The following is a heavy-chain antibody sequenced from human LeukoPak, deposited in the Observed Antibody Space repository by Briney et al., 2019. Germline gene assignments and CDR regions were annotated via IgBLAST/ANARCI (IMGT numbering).Heavy chain of an antibody. CDR1: GFTLSSHG. CDR2: MWYDGSKE. D-gene: IGHD1-26*01. CDR3: ARDLSFGSLDF. J-gene: IGHJ4*02. V-gene: IGHV3-33*01. Sequence: RPGGSLRLSCAASGFTLSSHGMHWVRQAPGKGLEWVAGMWYDGSKEDYADSVKGRFTVSRDMSKNTLNLQMNSLRVEDTAMFSCARDLSFGSLDFRGQGALVTVSS.